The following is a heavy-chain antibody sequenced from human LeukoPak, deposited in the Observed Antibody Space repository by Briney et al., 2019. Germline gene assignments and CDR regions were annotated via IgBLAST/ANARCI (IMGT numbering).Heavy chain of an antibody. D-gene: IGHD3-10*01. CDR2: INHSGST. Sequence: PSETLSLTCAVYGGSFSGYYWSWIRQPPGKGLEWIGEINHSGSTNYNPSLKSRVTISVDTSKNQFSLKLSSVTAADTAVYYCARGLVRGVARFDYWGQGPLVTVSS. V-gene: IGHV4-34*01. CDR1: GGSFSGYY. J-gene: IGHJ4*02. CDR3: ARGLVRGVARFDY.